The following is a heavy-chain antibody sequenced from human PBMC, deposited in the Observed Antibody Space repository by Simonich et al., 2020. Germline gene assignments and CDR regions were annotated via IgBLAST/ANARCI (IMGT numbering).Heavy chain of an antibody. CDR3: ARGRGGMSRGYVDY. Sequence: QEQLVQSGAEVKKPGASVKVACKASGYTFTRYDINWVRQATGQGHELMGWMNTNSGNTSYAQKFQGRVTITRNTSLSTAYMELSSLRSEDTAVYYCARGRGGMSRGYVDYWGQGTLVTVSS. D-gene: IGHD2-15*01. J-gene: IGHJ4*02. CDR2: MNTNSGNT. V-gene: IGHV1-8*03. CDR1: GYTFTRYD.